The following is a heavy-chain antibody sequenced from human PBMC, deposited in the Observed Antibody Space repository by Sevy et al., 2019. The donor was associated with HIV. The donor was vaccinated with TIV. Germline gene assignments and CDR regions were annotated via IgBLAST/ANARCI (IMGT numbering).Heavy chain of an antibody. CDR2: ISGSGGST. Sequence: GGSLRLSCAASGFTFSSYATSWVRQAPGKGLEWVSAISGSGGSTYYADSVKGRFTISRDNSKNTLYLQMNSLRAEDTAVDTAVYYCAKIGDSSGYYYSAFDIWGQGTMVTVSS. V-gene: IGHV3-23*01. CDR1: GFTFSSYA. D-gene: IGHD3-22*01. CDR3: AKIGDSSGYYYSAFDI. J-gene: IGHJ3*02.